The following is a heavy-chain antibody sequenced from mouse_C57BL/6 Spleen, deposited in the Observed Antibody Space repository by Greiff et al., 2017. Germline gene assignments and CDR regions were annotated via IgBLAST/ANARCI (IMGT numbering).Heavy chain of an antibody. J-gene: IGHJ1*03. Sequence: QVQLQQSGPELVKPGASVKISCKASGYAFSSSWMNWVKQRPGTGLEWIGRFYPGDGDPNYNRKFKGMATLTAVKSTRTASIQLSSRTSEDSAVYFCARSDYDWYYDVWGTGTTVTVSS. CDR2: FYPGDGDP. CDR3: ARSDYDWYYDV. CDR1: GYAFSSSW. D-gene: IGHD2-4*01. V-gene: IGHV1-82*01.